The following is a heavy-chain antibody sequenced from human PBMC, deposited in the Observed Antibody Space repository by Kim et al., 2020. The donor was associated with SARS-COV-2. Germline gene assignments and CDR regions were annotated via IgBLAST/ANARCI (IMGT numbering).Heavy chain of an antibody. D-gene: IGHD2-2*01. J-gene: IGHJ6*02. CDR1: GFTFSRYG. CDR2: VSSDGSNE. Sequence: GGSLRLSCAASGFTFSRYGMHWVRQAPGKGLEWVALVSSDGSNEYFADSVKGRFTISRDNSKNTLYLQMNSLRVEDTAVYYCANGGYCSRTSCSHYGMDVWGQGTTVIVSS. CDR3: ANGGYCSRTSCSHYGMDV. V-gene: IGHV3-30*18.